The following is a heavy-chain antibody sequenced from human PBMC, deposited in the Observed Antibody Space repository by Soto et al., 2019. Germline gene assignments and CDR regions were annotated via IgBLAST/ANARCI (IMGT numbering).Heavy chain of an antibody. Sequence: EVQLVESGGGLVQPGGSLRLSCAASGFTFSPFWMHWVRQVPGKGPVWVSRINSDGNSTSYADSVKGRFTISRDNAKNTQYRQMSSLRADDTSLYYCAGGSNYFDYWGHGTLVTV. J-gene: IGHJ4*01. CDR3: AGGSNYFDY. V-gene: IGHV3-74*01. CDR2: INSDGNST. CDR1: GFTFSPFW. D-gene: IGHD3-16*01.